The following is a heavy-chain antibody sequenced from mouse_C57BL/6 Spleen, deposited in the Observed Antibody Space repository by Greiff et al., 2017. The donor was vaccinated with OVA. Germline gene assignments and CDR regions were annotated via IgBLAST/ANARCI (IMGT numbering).Heavy chain of an antibody. Sequence: VQLQQPGAELVRPGTSVKLSCKASGYTFTSYWMHWVKQRPGQGLEWIGVIDPSDSYTNYNQKFKGKATLTVETSSNTAYMQLSILTSEDSAVYYCARGYYGNYGYYAMDYWGQGTSVTVSS. D-gene: IGHD2-1*01. V-gene: IGHV1-59*01. CDR3: ARGYYGNYGYYAMDY. CDR1: GYTFTSYW. CDR2: IDPSDSYT. J-gene: IGHJ4*01.